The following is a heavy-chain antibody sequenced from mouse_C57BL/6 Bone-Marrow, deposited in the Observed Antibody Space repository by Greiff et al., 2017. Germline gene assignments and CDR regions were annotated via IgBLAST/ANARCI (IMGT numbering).Heavy chain of an antibody. Sequence: VQLQQSGPELVKPGASVTISCKASGYAFSSSWMNWVKQRPGKGLEWIGRIYPGDGDTNYNGKFKGKATLTADKSSSTAYMQLSSLTSEDSAVYFCARDYGSSYGYFDVWGTGTTVTVSS. CDR2: IYPGDGDT. V-gene: IGHV1-82*01. J-gene: IGHJ1*03. D-gene: IGHD1-1*01. CDR1: GYAFSSSW. CDR3: ARDYGSSYGYFDV.